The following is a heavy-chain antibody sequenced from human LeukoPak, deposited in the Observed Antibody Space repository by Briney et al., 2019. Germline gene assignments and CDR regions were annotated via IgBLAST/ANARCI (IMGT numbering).Heavy chain of an antibody. D-gene: IGHD5-18*01. J-gene: IGHJ4*02. CDR3: AKEKTIIEYSYGYPRAFDF. CDR1: GFTFSSYA. CDR2: ISGSGGST. V-gene: IGHV3-23*01. Sequence: RPGGSLRLSCAASGFTFSSYAMSWVRQAPGKGLEWVSAISGSGGSTYYADSVKGRFTISRDTSKNTLSLQMNGLRVEDTAIYYCAKEKTIIEYSYGYPRAFDFWGQGTLVTVSS.